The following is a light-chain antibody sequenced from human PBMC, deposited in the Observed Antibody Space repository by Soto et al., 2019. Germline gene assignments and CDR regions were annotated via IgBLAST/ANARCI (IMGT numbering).Light chain of an antibody. Sequence: QSALTQPASVSGSPGQSITFSCTGTSSDVGSYNHVSWYQQHPGKAPKLLIYEVRNRPSGVSNRFSGFKSGNTASLTISGLQAEDEADYYCSSYTSSSSWLFGGGTKVTVL. CDR2: EVR. J-gene: IGLJ3*02. V-gene: IGLV2-14*01. CDR1: SSDVGSYNH. CDR3: SSYTSSSSWL.